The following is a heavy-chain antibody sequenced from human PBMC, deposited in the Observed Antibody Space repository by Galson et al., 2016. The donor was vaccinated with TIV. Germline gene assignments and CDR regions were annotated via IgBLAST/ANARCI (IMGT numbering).Heavy chain of an antibody. CDR1: GYSFINYY. J-gene: IGHJ4*02. Sequence: SVKASCKASGYSFINYYITWVRQAPGQGLEWMGWISGYNDKTNYTLKFQGILTMTTDTYTSTSYMEMRSRRSDAPAVYYCARVVGTVITQKSFDFWGQGTPVIVSS. V-gene: IGHV1-18*01. CDR3: ARVVGTVITQKSFDF. D-gene: IGHD4-23*01. CDR2: ISGYNDKT.